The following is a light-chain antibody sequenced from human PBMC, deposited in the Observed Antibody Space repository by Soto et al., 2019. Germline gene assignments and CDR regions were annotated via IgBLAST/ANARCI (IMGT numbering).Light chain of an antibody. CDR2: DAS. J-gene: IGKJ2*01. CDR3: QQRSNWPPYT. V-gene: IGKV3-11*01. Sequence: EIVLTQSPATLSLSPGERATLSCRASQSVSSYFAWYQQKPGHAPRLLIYDASNRATGIPARFSGSGSGTDFNLTIRSREPEDVAVYYCQQRSNWPPYTFGQGTKLEIK. CDR1: QSVSSY.